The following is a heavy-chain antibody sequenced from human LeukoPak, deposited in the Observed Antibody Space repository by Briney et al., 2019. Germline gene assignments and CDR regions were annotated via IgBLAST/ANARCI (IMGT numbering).Heavy chain of an antibody. J-gene: IGHJ5*02. CDR2: IYPGDSDT. CDR1: GYSFTSYW. D-gene: IGHD2-2*01. V-gene: IGHV5-51*01. CDR3: ARHVGGGDIVVVPAGFDP. Sequence: GESLKISFKGSGYSFTSYWIGWVRPMPGKGLEWMGIIYPGDSDTRYSPSFQGQVTISADKSISTAYLQWSSLKASDTAMYYCARHVGGGDIVVVPAGFDPWGQGTLVTVSS.